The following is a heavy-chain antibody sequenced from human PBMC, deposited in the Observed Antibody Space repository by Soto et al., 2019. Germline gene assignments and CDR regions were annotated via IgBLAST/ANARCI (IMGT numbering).Heavy chain of an antibody. V-gene: IGHV2-70*04. CDR2: IDWDDDK. CDR3: ARTMIVRRGPCFDF. J-gene: IGHJ4*02. D-gene: IGHD2-21*01. CDR1: GFSLTTSGVR. Sequence: SGPTLVNPTHTLTLTCTFSGFSLTTSGVRVSWLRQSPGKALEWLARIDWDDDKVYSTSLKTRLTISKDSSKNQVVLTMTNVDPIGTATYYCARTMIVRRGPCFDFWGQVNLVTVCS.